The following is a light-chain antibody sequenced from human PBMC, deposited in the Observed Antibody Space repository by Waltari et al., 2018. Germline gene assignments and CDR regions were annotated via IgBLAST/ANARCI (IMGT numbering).Light chain of an antibody. CDR1: ESVSFH. Sequence: IVLTQSPATLSVSPGGSATLSCRATESVSFHVAWYQPRPGQAPRLLMSHASARATGIPARFSGSWSGTEFTLTIGSLQSEDSGVYYCQQYHHWWTFGQGTKVEIK. V-gene: IGKV3-15*01. J-gene: IGKJ1*01. CDR2: HAS. CDR3: QQYHHWWT.